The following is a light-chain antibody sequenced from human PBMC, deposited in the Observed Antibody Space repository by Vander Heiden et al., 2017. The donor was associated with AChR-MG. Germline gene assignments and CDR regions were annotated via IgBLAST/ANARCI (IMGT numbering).Light chain of an antibody. Sequence: EIVLTQSPATLSLSPGERATLSCRASQSVSSYLAWYQQKPGQAPRLLIYDASNRATGIPARFSGSGSGTDFTLTISSLEPEDFAVYYCQQRSNWLHTFGQRSKLEIK. CDR2: DAS. CDR3: QQRSNWLHT. J-gene: IGKJ2*01. CDR1: QSVSSY. V-gene: IGKV3-11*01.